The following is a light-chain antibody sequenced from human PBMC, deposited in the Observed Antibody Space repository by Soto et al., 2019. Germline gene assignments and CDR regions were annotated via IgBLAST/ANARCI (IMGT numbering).Light chain of an antibody. J-gene: IGLJ1*01. CDR1: SSDVGSYDY. CDR3: CAYSTSGTHV. Sequence: QSVLTQPASVSGSPGQSITFSCTGTSSDVGSYDYVSWRQQHPGKAPKLIIYDVNNRPSGVPSRFSGSKSGNTASLIISGLQTEDEADYYCCAYSTSGTHVFGTGTKLTVL. CDR2: DVN. V-gene: IGLV2-14*03.